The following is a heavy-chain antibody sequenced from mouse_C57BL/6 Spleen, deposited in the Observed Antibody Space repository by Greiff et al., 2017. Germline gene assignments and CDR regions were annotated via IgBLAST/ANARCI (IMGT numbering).Heavy chain of an antibody. J-gene: IGHJ1*03. CDR2: IYWDDDM. CDR1: GFSLSTSGMG. Sequence: QVTLKVSGPGILQSSQTLSLTCSFSGFSLSTSGMGVSWIRQPSGQGLEWLAHIYWDDDMSYNPSLKSRLTISKDTSRNQVFLKITSVDTADTATDYCARRAPLYGSSYWYFDVWGTGTTVTVSS. D-gene: IGHD1-1*01. V-gene: IGHV8-12*01. CDR3: ARRAPLYGSSYWYFDV.